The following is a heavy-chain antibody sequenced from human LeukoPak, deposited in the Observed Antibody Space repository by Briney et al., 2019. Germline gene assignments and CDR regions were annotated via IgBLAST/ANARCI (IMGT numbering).Heavy chain of an antibody. CDR1: AGTINTDLYY. V-gene: IGHV4-61*02. Sequence: SQTLSLTCTVSAGTINTDLYYWTWIRQPAGKGLEWIGRIYTSGWTDYNPSLKSRVTMSVDTSKNQFSLKLRFVTAADTALYYCARGSGWNAFDPWGQGTLVTVSS. D-gene: IGHD6-19*01. CDR2: IYTSGWT. J-gene: IGHJ5*02. CDR3: ARGSGWNAFDP.